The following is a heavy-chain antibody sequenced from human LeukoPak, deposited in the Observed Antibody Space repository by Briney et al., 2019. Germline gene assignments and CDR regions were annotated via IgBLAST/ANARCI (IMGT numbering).Heavy chain of an antibody. Sequence: GGSLRLSCAASGFTFSDYYMSWIRQAPGKGLEWVSYISSRGSTIYYADSVKGRFTISRDNAKNSLYLQMNTLRAEDTAVYYCARDLAGPPQEAFDIWGQGTMVTVSS. CDR3: ARDLAGPPQEAFDI. CDR1: GFTFSDYY. J-gene: IGHJ3*02. V-gene: IGHV3-11*04. CDR2: ISSRGSTI.